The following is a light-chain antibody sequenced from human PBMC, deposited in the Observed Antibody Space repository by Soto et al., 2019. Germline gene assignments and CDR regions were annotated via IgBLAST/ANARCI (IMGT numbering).Light chain of an antibody. CDR3: QNYHLALGT. CDR2: GAS. J-gene: IGKJ5*01. CDR1: QAIINH. Sequence: DIQMTQSPSSLSASVGDTVTITCRASQAIINHLAWYQQRPGKVPNLLIYGASTLHSGVPSRFRGSESGTHFTLTISSLQPEDVATYYCQNYHLALGTFGQGTRLAIK. V-gene: IGKV1-27*01.